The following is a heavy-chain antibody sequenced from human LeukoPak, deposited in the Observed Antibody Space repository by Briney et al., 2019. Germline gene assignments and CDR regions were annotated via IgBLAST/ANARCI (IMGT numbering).Heavy chain of an antibody. CDR2: MYYSGST. J-gene: IGHJ3*02. D-gene: IGHD6-25*01. V-gene: IGHV4-39*07. CDR3: AREAGHAFDI. Sequence: SETLSLTCTVSGGSISNNNYYWGWIRQPPGKGLEWIGTMYYSGSTYYNPSLKSRVTISVDTSKNQFSLKLSSVTAAGTAVYYCAREAGHAFDIWGQGTMVTVSS. CDR1: GGSISNNNYY.